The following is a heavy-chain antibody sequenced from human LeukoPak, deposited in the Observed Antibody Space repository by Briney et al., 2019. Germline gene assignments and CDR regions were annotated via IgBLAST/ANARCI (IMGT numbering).Heavy chain of an antibody. CDR1: GYTFTGYY. Sequence: VASAKVSCKASGYTFTGYYMHWVRQAPGQGLEWMGWINPNSGGTNYAQKFQGRVTMTRDTSISTAYMELSRLRSDDTAVHYCARERTLTSCYDYWGQGTLVTVSS. CDR3: ARERTLTSCYDY. J-gene: IGHJ4*02. CDR2: INPNSGGT. V-gene: IGHV1-2*02. D-gene: IGHD2-15*01.